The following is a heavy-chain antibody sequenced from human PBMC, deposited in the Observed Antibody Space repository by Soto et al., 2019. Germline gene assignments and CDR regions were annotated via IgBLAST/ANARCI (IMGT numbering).Heavy chain of an antibody. V-gene: IGHV4-59*01. D-gene: IGHD6-6*01. Sequence: AFETPRLPSTVAGGISRNYCGSWTRQPPGKGLEWMGYIYYSGSTNYNPSLKSRVTISVDTSKNQFSLKLSSVTAADTAVYYCARSYSSYVFDWFDPWGQGTLVTVSS. CDR3: ARSYSSYVFDWFDP. CDR1: GGISRNYC. J-gene: IGHJ5*02. CDR2: IYYSGST.